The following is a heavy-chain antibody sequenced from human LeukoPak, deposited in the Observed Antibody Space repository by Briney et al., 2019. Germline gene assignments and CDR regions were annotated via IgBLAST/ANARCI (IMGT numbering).Heavy chain of an antibody. D-gene: IGHD6-6*01. CDR3: ARDRDYSSSTLDFDS. CDR1: GYIFINYG. Sequence: GASVKLACKASGYIFINYGISWVRQAPGHGLEWMGWISGSNGNTFSAQKFHGRGTMTTYARTVYMEWRSLRSDDTAVYYCARDRDYSSSTLDFDSWGQGSLVIASP. J-gene: IGHJ4*02. CDR2: ISGSNGNT. V-gene: IGHV1-18*01.